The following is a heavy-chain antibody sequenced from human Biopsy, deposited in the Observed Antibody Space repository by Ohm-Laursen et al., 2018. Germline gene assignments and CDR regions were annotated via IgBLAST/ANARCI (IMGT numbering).Heavy chain of an antibody. V-gene: IGHV4-59*08. CDR2: IYYTGST. Sequence: SDTLSLTCTVSGCSISSYYWSRIRQPPGKGLEWIGYIYYTGSTNYNPSLKSRVTISVDTSMNHLSLRLTPVTAADTAVYYCARHAPSYSGSYWRYFDLWGRGTLVTVSS. D-gene: IGHD1-26*01. J-gene: IGHJ2*01. CDR3: ARHAPSYSGSYWRYFDL. CDR1: GCSISSYY.